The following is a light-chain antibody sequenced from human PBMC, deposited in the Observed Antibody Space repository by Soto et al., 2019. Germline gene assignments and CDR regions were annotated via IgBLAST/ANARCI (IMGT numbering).Light chain of an antibody. J-gene: IGKJ4*01. CDR2: KAS. CDR1: QSISSW. V-gene: IGKV1-5*03. Sequence: DIQMTQSPSTLSASVGDRVTITCRASQSISSWLAWYQQKPEKAPKLLIYKASSLESGVPSRFSGSGSGTEFTLTISSLQPDDFATCYCQPYNIYPLIFGGGTQVEIK. CDR3: QPYNIYPLI.